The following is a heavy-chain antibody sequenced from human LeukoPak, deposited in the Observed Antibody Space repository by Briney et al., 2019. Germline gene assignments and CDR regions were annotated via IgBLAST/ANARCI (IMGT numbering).Heavy chain of an antibody. Sequence: GGSLRLSCAASGFTFSSYGMHWVRQAPGKGLEWVAVIWYDGSNKYYADSVKGRFTISRDNSKNTLYLQMNGLRAEDTAVYYCARDSEYCTNGVRYREGYYFDYWGQGTLVTVSS. J-gene: IGHJ4*02. CDR1: GFTFSSYG. CDR2: IWYDGSNK. CDR3: ARDSEYCTNGVRYREGYYFDY. D-gene: IGHD2-8*01. V-gene: IGHV3-33*01.